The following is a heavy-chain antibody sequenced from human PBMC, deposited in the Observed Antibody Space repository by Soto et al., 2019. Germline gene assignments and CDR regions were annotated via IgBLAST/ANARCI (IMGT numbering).Heavy chain of an antibody. CDR2: IYFSGST. J-gene: IGHJ4*02. V-gene: IGHV4-39*01. CDR3: ARYGSY. D-gene: IGHD3-10*01. Sequence: PSETLSLTCTVSGVSISSSSYYWGWIRQTPGKGLEWIGTIYFSGSTYYNPSLKSRVTISVDRSKNQFSLNLTSVTAADTALYYCARYGSYWGPGTLVTVSS. CDR1: GVSISSSSYY.